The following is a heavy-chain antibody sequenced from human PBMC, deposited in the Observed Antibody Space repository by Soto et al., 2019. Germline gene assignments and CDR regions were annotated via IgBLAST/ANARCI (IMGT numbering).Heavy chain of an antibody. V-gene: IGHV4-39*01. D-gene: IGHD3-10*01. J-gene: IGHJ4*02. CDR2: IYYSGST. Sequence: SETLSLTCTVSGGSISSNNCYWGWIRQPPGKGLEWIGNIYYSGSTYYNPSLKSRVTISVATSKNQFSLKLSSVTAADTAVYYCASGYYYGSGSFGQIDYWGQGTLVTVSS. CDR3: ASGYYYGSGSFGQIDY. CDR1: GGSISSNNCY.